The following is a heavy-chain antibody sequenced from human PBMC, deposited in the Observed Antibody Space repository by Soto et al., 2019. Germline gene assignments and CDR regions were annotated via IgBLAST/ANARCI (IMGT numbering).Heavy chain of an antibody. Sequence: PSETLSLTCTVSGGSISSHYWSWIRQPPGKGLEWIGYISYTGSTNYNPSLKSRVTISVDTSKNQFSLKLSSVTAADTAVYYCARGNSSDAFDIWGQGTMVTVSS. CDR3: ARGNSSDAFDI. CDR1: GGSISSHY. J-gene: IGHJ3*02. V-gene: IGHV4-59*11. CDR2: ISYTGST. D-gene: IGHD1-7*01.